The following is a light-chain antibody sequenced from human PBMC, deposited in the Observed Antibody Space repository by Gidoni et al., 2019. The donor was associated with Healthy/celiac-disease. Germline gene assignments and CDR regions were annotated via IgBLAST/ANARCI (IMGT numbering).Light chain of an antibody. Sequence: EIVLTQSPCTLSLSPGERATLSCRASQSVSSSYLAWYQQKPGQAPRLLIYGASSRATGIPDRFSGSGSGTDFTLTISRLEPEDFAVYYCQQYGSSPWTFXQXTKVEIK. CDR1: QSVSSSY. J-gene: IGKJ1*01. CDR2: GAS. V-gene: IGKV3-20*01. CDR3: QQYGSSPWT.